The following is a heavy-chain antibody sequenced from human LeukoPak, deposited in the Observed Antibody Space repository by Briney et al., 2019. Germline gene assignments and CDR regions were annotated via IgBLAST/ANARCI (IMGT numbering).Heavy chain of an antibody. D-gene: IGHD5-12*01. CDR1: GGSISSGGYY. CDR2: IYYSGST. J-gene: IGHJ5*02. CDR3: ARDLGVATRTHGYNWFDP. Sequence: PSQTLSLTSTVAGGSISSGGYYWSWIRQHPGKGLEWIGYIYYSGSTYYNPSLKSGVTISVDTSKNQFSLKLSSVTAADTAVYYCARDLGVATRTHGYNWFDPWGQGTLVTVSS. V-gene: IGHV4-31*03.